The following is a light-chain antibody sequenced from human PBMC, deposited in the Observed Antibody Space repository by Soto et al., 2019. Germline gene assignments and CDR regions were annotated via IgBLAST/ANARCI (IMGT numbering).Light chain of an antibody. CDR3: QQDKNWPPIT. V-gene: IGKV3D-15*01. Sequence: EIVMTPSPATLSVSPVGRATLSCRASQSISDTLAWYQQKPGQAPRLLIFGASTRANGIPAKFSGSVSGTEFTLTISSLQSEDFAVYDCQQDKNWPPITFGQGTRLEIK. CDR2: GAS. CDR1: QSISDT. J-gene: IGKJ5*01.